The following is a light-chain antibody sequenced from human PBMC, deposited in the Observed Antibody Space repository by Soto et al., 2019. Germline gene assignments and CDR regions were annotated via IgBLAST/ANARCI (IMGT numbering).Light chain of an antibody. CDR3: QQYNNYWT. J-gene: IGKJ1*01. Sequence: DIQMTRSPSTLSASVGDRVTITCRASQSISSWLAWYQQKPGKAPKLLIYDASSLESGVPSRFSGSGSATEFTLTISSLQPDDFATYYCQQYNNYWTFGQGTKV. CDR2: DAS. CDR1: QSISSW. V-gene: IGKV1-5*01.